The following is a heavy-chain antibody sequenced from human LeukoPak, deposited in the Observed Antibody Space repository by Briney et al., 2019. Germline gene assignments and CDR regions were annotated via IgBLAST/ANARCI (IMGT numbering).Heavy chain of an antibody. CDR2: INPNSGGT. V-gene: IGHV1-2*02. J-gene: IGHJ6*03. D-gene: IGHD3-10*01. Sequence: ASVKVSCKASGYTFTGYYMHWVRQAPGQGLEWMGWINPNSGGTNYAQKFQGRVTMTRDTSISTAYMELSRLRSDDTAVYYCARAYGSGSYYSDYYYYMDVWGKGTTVTVSS. CDR3: ARAYGSGSYYSDYYYYMDV. CDR1: GYTFTGYY.